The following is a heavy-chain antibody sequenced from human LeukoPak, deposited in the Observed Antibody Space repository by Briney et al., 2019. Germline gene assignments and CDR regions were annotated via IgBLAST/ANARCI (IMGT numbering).Heavy chain of an antibody. J-gene: IGHJ5*02. Sequence: PSETLSLTCTATGGSISSYYWSWIRQPPGKGLEWIGYIYYSGSTNYNPSLKSRVTISVDTSKNQFSLKLSSVTAADTAVYYCARQYSSSWLAWFDPWGQGTLVTVSS. CDR3: ARQYSSSWLAWFDP. D-gene: IGHD6-13*01. CDR2: IYYSGST. V-gene: IGHV4-59*01. CDR1: GGSISSYY.